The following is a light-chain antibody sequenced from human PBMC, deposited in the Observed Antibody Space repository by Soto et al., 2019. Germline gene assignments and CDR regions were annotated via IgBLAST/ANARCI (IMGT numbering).Light chain of an antibody. J-gene: IGKJ1*01. CDR1: QSISSN. Sequence: DIVMTTYPPTLSVSPGERATLSSRASQSISSNLAWYQQKPGQAPRLLIYGASTWATGIPARFSGSGSGTEFTLTISSLQSEDFAVYYCQQYNSWPRTFGQGTKVDIK. CDR3: QQYNSWPRT. CDR2: GAS. V-gene: IGKV3-15*01.